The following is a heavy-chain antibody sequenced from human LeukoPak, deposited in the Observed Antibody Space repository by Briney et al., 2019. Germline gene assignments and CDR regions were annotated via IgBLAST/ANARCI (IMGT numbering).Heavy chain of an antibody. CDR2: ISESSDTI. CDR1: GFTFNTYS. J-gene: IGHJ4*02. V-gene: IGHV3-48*01. CDR3: ARVGATSWY. Sequence: GGSLRLSCAASGFTFNTYSMNWVRQAPGKGLEWISYISESSDTIYYADSVKGRFTISRDNAKNSLYLQMNSLRAEDTAVYYCARVGATSWYWGQGTLVTVSS. D-gene: IGHD1-26*01.